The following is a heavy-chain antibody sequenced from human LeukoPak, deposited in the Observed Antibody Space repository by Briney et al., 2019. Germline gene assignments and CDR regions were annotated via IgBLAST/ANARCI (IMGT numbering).Heavy chain of an antibody. CDR2: IRYDGSNK. D-gene: IGHD3-22*01. CDR1: GFTFSSYG. CDR3: ARGDHYYDSSGYGYYFDY. V-gene: IGHV3-30*02. Sequence: GGSLRLSCAASGFTFSSYGMHWVRQAPGKGLEWVAFIRYDGSNKYYADSVKGRFTISRNNSKNTLYLQMNSLRAEDTAVYYCARGDHYYDSSGYGYYFDYWGQGTLVTVSS. J-gene: IGHJ4*02.